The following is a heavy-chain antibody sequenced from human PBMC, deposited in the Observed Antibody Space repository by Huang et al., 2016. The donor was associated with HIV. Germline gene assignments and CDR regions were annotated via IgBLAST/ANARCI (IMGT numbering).Heavy chain of an antibody. CDR3: ARDTMVRGFDY. CDR1: GGSLSSHY. J-gene: IGHJ4*02. CDR2: IYYSGST. Sequence: QVQLQESGPGLVKPSETLSLPCTVSGGSLSSHYWSWIRQPPVKGLAWIGGIYYSGSTNYNPSLESRVTISVDTSKNQFSLKLSSVTAADTAVYYCARDTMVRGFDYWGQGTLVTVSS. V-gene: IGHV4-59*11. D-gene: IGHD3-10*01.